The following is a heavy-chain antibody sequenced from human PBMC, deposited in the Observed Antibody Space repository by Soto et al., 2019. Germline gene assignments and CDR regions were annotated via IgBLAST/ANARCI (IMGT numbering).Heavy chain of an antibody. J-gene: IGHJ6*02. CDR1: ALTASKNY. V-gene: IGHV3-66*01. CDR3: ARVVSGSDWEYYGMDV. D-gene: IGHD3-10*01. CDR2: IYSGGTT. Sequence: EVQLVESGGGLVQPGGSLRLSCAGSALTASKNYMSWVRQPPGKGLEWVSVIYSGGTTYYADSVKDRFSISRDNSTSTLYLQMDNLRAGDTAVYYCARVVSGSDWEYYGMDVWGQGNTVTVSS.